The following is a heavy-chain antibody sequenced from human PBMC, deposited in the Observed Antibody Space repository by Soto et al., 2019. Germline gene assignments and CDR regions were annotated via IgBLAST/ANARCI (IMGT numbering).Heavy chain of an antibody. CDR2: INHSGST. Sequence: SETLSLTCAVYGGSFSGYYWSWIRQPPGKGLEWIGEINHSGSTNYNPSLKSRVTISVDTSKNQFSLKLSSVTAADTAVYYCARLRRDSRGYSYGLLLDPWGQGTLVTVSS. J-gene: IGHJ5*02. CDR1: GGSFSGYY. V-gene: IGHV4-34*01. D-gene: IGHD5-18*01. CDR3: ARLRRDSRGYSYGLLLDP.